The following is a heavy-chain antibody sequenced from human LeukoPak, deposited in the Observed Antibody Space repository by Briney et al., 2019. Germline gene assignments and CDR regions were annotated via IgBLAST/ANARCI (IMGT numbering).Heavy chain of an antibody. CDR3: TTAEWELRGLDY. D-gene: IGHD1-26*01. J-gene: IGHJ4*02. V-gene: IGHV3-15*01. CDR1: GFTFSNAW. CDR2: IKSKTDGGTT. Sequence: GGSLRLSCAASGFTFSNAWMSWVRKAPGKGRGCVGRIKSKTDGGTTDYAAPVKGRFTISRDDSKNTLYLQMNSLKTEDTAVYYCTTAEWELRGLDYWGQGTLVTVSS.